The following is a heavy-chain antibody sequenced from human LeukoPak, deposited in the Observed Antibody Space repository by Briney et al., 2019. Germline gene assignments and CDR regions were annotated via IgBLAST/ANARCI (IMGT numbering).Heavy chain of an antibody. CDR2: ISSSSIYI. Sequence: PGGSLRLSCAASGFTFSSYSMNWVRQAPGKGLEWVSSISSSSIYIYYADSVKGRLTISRDNAKNSLYLQMNSLRAEDTAVYYCARQTAYCANGVCSYFDYWGQGILVTVSS. J-gene: IGHJ4*02. CDR3: ARQTAYCANGVCSYFDY. D-gene: IGHD2-8*01. CDR1: GFTFSSYS. V-gene: IGHV3-21*01.